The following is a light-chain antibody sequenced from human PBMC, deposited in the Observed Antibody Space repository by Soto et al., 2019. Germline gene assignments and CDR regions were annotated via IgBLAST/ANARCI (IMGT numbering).Light chain of an antibody. CDR2: GVS. CDR3: QQYKKWPAIT. Sequence: EIVMTQSPATLSVSPGERATLSCRASQSVGSNLAGYQQKPGQAPRLLIYGVSTRATGIPARFSGSGSGKEFALTISSLQSEDFSVYYCQQYKKWPAITFGQGTRLEIK. V-gene: IGKV3D-15*01. J-gene: IGKJ5*01. CDR1: QSVGSN.